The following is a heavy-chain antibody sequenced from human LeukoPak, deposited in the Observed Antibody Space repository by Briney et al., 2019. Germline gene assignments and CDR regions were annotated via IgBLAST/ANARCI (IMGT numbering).Heavy chain of an antibody. CDR2: ISWNSGSI. V-gene: IGHV3-9*01. J-gene: IGHJ4*02. CDR3: AKDIGGEVITTNY. Sequence: GGSLRLSCAASGFTFDDYAMHWVRQAPGKGLEWVSGISWNSGSIGYADSVKGRFTISRDNAKNSLYLQMNSLRAEDTALYYCAKDIGGEVITTNYWGQGTLVTVSS. CDR1: GFTFDDYA. D-gene: IGHD3-3*01.